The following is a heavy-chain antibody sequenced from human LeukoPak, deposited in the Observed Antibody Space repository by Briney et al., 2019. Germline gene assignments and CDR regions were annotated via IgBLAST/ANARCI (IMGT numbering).Heavy chain of an antibody. V-gene: IGHV3-30*02. CDR3: VKDQGTREGYNYYFDY. J-gene: IGHJ4*02. Sequence: GGSLRLSCTVSGFTVSSNSMSWVRQAPGKGLEWVAIVRSDGVNKDYADSVKGRFTISRDNSENTLFLQMNSLRTEDTGVYYCVKDQGTREGYNYYFDYWGQGTLVTVSS. CDR2: VRSDGVNK. D-gene: IGHD5-24*01. CDR1: GFTVSSNS.